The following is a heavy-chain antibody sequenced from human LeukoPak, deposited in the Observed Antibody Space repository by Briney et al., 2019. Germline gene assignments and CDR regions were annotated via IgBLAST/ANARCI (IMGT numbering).Heavy chain of an antibody. J-gene: IGHJ1*01. CDR1: GGSISSGGYY. CDR3: ARDCSSTSCLEYFQH. D-gene: IGHD2-2*01. Sequence: SQTLSLTCTVSGGSISSGGYYWSWIRQPPGKGLEWIGYIYHSGSTYYNPSLKSRVTISVDRSKNQFSLKLSSVTAADTAVYYCARDCSSTSCLEYFQHWGQGTLVTVSS. V-gene: IGHV4-30-2*01. CDR2: IYHSGST.